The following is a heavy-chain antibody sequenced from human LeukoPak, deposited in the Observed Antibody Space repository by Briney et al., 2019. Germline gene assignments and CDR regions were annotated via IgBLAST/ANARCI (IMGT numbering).Heavy chain of an antibody. D-gene: IGHD6-13*01. V-gene: IGHV4-39*07. J-gene: IGHJ4*02. CDR3: ARLRPYSSTWCDY. CDR2: IHYTGTT. Sequence: SETLSLTCTVSGGSISSHPYYWGWIRQPPGKGLEWIGTIHYTGTTYYNPSLKSRVTLSVDTSKNQFSLRLTSVTAADTAVYYCARLRPYSSTWCDYWGQGAQVTVSS. CDR1: GGSISSHPYY.